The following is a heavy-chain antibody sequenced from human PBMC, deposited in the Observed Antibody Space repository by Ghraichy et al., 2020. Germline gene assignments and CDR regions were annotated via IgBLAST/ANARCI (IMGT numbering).Heavy chain of an antibody. CDR1: GGSISSSSYY. Sequence: SETLSLTCTVSGGSISSSSYYWGWIRQPPGKGLEWIGSIYYSGSTYYNPSLKSRVTISVDTSKNQFSLKLSSVTAADTAVYYCARHRYYYDSSGYYSGDAFDIWGQGTMVTVSS. D-gene: IGHD3-22*01. CDR2: IYYSGST. CDR3: ARHRYYYDSSGYYSGDAFDI. V-gene: IGHV4-39*01. J-gene: IGHJ3*02.